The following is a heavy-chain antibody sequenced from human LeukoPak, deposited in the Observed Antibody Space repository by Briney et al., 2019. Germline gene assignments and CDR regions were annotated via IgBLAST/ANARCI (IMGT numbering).Heavy chain of an antibody. Sequence: ASVKVSCKVSGYTLTELSMHWVRQAPGKGLEWVGGFDPEDGETIYAQKFQGRVTMTEDTSTDTAYMDLSSLRSEDTAVYYCATDRLTIFGVVTMGYWGQGTLVTVSS. J-gene: IGHJ4*02. D-gene: IGHD3-3*01. CDR3: ATDRLTIFGVVTMGY. CDR1: GYTLTELS. CDR2: FDPEDGET. V-gene: IGHV1-24*01.